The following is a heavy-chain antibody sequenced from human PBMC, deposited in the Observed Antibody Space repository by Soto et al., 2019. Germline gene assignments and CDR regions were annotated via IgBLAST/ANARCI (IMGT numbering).Heavy chain of an antibody. Sequence: GGSLRLSCAASGFTFSSYAMSWVRQAPGKGLEWVSAISGSGGSTYYADSVKGRFTISRDNSKNTLYLQMNSLRAEDTAIYYCAKDLGGGSGSYYNAFDIWGQWTMVPVSS. CDR2: ISGSGGST. CDR1: GFTFSSYA. J-gene: IGHJ3*02. CDR3: AKDLGGGSGSYYNAFDI. V-gene: IGHV3-23*01. D-gene: IGHD3-10*01.